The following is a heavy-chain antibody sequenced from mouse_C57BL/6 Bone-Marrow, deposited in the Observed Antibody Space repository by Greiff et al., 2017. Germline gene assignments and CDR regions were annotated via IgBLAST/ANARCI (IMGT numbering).Heavy chain of an antibody. V-gene: IGHV1-54*01. CDR3: ASKGYGYFDV. Sequence: QVQLQQSGAELVRPGTSVKVSCKASGYAFTNYLIEWVKQRPGQGLEWIGVINPVSGGTNYNEKFKGKATLTADKSSRTAYMQLSSLTSEDSAVYFCASKGYGYFDVWGTGTTVTVSS. J-gene: IGHJ1*03. CDR2: INPVSGGT. CDR1: GYAFTNYL.